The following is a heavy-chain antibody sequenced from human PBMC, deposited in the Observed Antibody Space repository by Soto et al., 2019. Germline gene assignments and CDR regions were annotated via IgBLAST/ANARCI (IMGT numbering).Heavy chain of an antibody. Sequence: PSETLSLTCTVSGGSISSSSYYWGWIRQPPGKGLEWIGSIYYSGSTYYNPSLKSRVTISVDTSKNQFSLKLSSVTAADTAVYYCARHQKSYDFWSGNQLGDDAFDIWGQGTMVTVSS. V-gene: IGHV4-39*01. CDR1: GGSISSSSYY. J-gene: IGHJ3*02. CDR2: IYYSGST. CDR3: ARHQKSYDFWSGNQLGDDAFDI. D-gene: IGHD3-3*01.